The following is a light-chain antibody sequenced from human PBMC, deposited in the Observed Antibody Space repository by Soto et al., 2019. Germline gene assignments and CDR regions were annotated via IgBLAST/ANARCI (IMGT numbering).Light chain of an antibody. Sequence: EIVLTQSPSTLSLSLGERATLSCRASQSVSSSYLAWYQQKPGQAPRLLIHGASSRATGIPDRFSGSGSGTDFTLTISRLEPEDFAVYYCQQYGSSPYTFGQGTKLEIK. CDR1: QSVSSSY. V-gene: IGKV3-20*01. CDR3: QQYGSSPYT. J-gene: IGKJ2*01. CDR2: GAS.